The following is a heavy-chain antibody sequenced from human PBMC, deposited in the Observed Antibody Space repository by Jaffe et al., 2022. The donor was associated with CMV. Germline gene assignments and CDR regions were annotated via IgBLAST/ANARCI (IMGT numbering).Heavy chain of an antibody. CDR1: GFTFSSYS. J-gene: IGHJ6*03. V-gene: IGHV3-21*01. Sequence: EVQLVESGGGLVKPGGSLRLSCAASGFTFSSYSMNWVRQAPGKGLEWVSSISSSSSYIYYADSVKGRFTISRDNAKNSLYLQMNSLRAEDTAVYYCASQQLAASYYYYYMDVWGKGTTVTVSS. CDR2: ISSSSSYI. D-gene: IGHD6-13*01. CDR3: ASQQLAASYYYYYMDV.